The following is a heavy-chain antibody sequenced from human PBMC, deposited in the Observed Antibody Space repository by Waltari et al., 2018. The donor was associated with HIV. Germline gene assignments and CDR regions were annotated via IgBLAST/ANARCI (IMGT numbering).Heavy chain of an antibody. CDR1: GGSISSYY. V-gene: IGHV4-59*01. CDR3: ARRKGYGDYGGGFYFDY. Sequence: QVQLQESGPGLVKPSETLSLTCNVSGGSISSYYWSWIRQPPGKGLEWIGYIYYSGTTNYKPSLKSRVTISLDTSKNQCSLKLSSVTAADTAVYYCARRKGYGDYGGGFYFDYWGQGTLVTVSS. D-gene: IGHD4-17*01. J-gene: IGHJ4*02. CDR2: IYYSGTT.